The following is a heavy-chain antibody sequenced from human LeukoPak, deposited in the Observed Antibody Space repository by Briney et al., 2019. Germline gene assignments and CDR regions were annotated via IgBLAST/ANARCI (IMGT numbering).Heavy chain of an antibody. Sequence: GGSLRLSCTASGFTSGDYSMSWVRQVPGKGLEWVGLIRSKDYGETTEYAASVKGRFIISRDGSKSIAYLQMDSLTTVDTAVYYCTRGPMYYYDSTGYPRGNWFDPWGQGTLVAVSS. CDR2: IRSKDYGETT. CDR1: GFTSGDYS. CDR3: TRGPMYYYDSTGYPRGNWFDP. V-gene: IGHV3-49*04. J-gene: IGHJ5*02. D-gene: IGHD3-22*01.